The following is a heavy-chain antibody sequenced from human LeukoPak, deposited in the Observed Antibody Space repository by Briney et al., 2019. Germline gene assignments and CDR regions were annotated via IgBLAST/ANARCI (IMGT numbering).Heavy chain of an antibody. D-gene: IGHD6-6*01. J-gene: IGHJ4*02. CDR2: ISSRSNYT. CDR1: GFTFSADY. Sequence: PAESLTLSCAASGFTFSADYMSWIRQAPGKGLEWVSYISSRSNYTNYADSVKGRFTISRDNAKHSLYLQMNSLRAEDTAVYYCARGEEYSSSSGPVDYWGQGTLVTVSS. CDR3: ARGEEYSSSSGPVDY. V-gene: IGHV3-11*06.